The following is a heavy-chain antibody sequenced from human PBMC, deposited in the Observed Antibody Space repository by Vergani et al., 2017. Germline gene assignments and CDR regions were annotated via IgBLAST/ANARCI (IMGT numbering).Heavy chain of an antibody. Sequence: QVLLVQSGAEVKKPGASVRVSCKTSGYTFTNYYIHCVRQAPRQGLEWMGIINPSGGSTTYAQQFQGRLTITRDTSTSTVYMDLSNLRSEDTAVYYCARPHGDILPPDPRSLDYWGQGTLVTVSS. CDR3: ARPHGDILPPDPRSLDY. D-gene: IGHD1-14*01. CDR1: GYTFTNYY. J-gene: IGHJ4*02. CDR2: INPSGGST. V-gene: IGHV1-46*03.